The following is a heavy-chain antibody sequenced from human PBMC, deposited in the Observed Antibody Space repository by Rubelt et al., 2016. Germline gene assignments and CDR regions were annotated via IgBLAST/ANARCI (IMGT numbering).Heavy chain of an antibody. CDR1: GGSFSGYY. J-gene: IGHJ4*02. D-gene: IGHD6-19*01. Sequence: QVQLQESGPGLVKPSQTLSLTCAVYGGSFSGYYWSWIRQPPGKGLEWIGEINHSGSTNYNPSLKSRVTISVDTSKNQFSLKLSSVTAADTAVYYCARLRRWWLVLDYWGQGTLVTVSS. V-gene: IGHV4-34*09. CDR3: ARLRRWWLVLDY. CDR2: INHSGST.